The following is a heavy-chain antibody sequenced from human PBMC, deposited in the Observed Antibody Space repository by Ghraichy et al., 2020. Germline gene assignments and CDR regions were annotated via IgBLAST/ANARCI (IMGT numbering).Heavy chain of an antibody. CDR1: GYTFTSYY. CDR2: INPSGGST. J-gene: IGHJ4*02. Sequence: ASVKVSCKASGYTFTSYYMHWVRQAPGQGLEWMGIINPSGGSTSYAQKFQGRVTMTRDTSTSTVYMELSSLRSEDTAVYYCARISPVDYYDSSGYLGHFDYWGQGTLVTVSS. CDR3: ARISPVDYYDSSGYLGHFDY. D-gene: IGHD3-22*01. V-gene: IGHV1-46*01.